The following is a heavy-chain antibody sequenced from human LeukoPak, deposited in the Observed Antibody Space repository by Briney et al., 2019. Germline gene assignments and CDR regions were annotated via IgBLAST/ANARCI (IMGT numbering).Heavy chain of an antibody. CDR3: AKARGSSVYEQFDY. CDR2: ISTSGRAT. D-gene: IGHD5/OR15-5a*01. CDR1: GFAFSTYA. J-gene: IGHJ4*02. V-gene: IGHV3-23*01. Sequence: GGSLRLSCAASGFAFSTYAMTWVRQAPEKGLQWVSTISTSGRATYYADSVEGRFTISRDNSKNTLYLQMNSLRADDTAVYYCAKARGSSVYEQFDYWGQGTQVTVSP.